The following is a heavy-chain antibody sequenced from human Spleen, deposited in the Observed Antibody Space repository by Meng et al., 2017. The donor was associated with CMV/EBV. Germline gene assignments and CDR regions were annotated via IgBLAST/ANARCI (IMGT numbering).Heavy chain of an antibody. CDR2: ISNDESNT. Sequence: GFTFSNYAMHWVRQAPGKGLEWVALISNDESNTYYAGSVKGRFSISRDSSKNTLYLQMSSLRPEDTAVYYCARDPIGGNYRGSHFDYWGQGTLVTVSS. J-gene: IGHJ4*02. CDR1: GFTFSNYA. CDR3: ARDPIGGNYRGSHFDY. D-gene: IGHD1-7*01. V-gene: IGHV3-30-3*01.